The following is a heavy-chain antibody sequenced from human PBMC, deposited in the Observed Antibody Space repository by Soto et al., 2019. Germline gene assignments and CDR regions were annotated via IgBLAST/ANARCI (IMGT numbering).Heavy chain of an antibody. V-gene: IGHV1-46*01. CDR1: GYTFTSYY. CDR2: INPSGGST. Sequence: ASVKVSCKASGYTFTSYYMHWVRQAPGQGXEWMGIINPSGGSTSYAQKFQGRVTMTRDTSTSTVYMELSSLRSEDTAVYYCARDPPYCGGDCYQGDYGMDVWGQGTTVTVSS. D-gene: IGHD2-21*02. CDR3: ARDPPYCGGDCYQGDYGMDV. J-gene: IGHJ6*02.